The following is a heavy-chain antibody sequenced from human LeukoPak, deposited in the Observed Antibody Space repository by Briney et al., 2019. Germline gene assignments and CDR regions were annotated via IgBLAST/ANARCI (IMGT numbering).Heavy chain of an antibody. CDR3: ARASHCSGDSCYSGY. J-gene: IGHJ4*02. Sequence: SVKVSCKASGGTFSSYAISWVRQAPGQGLEWMGRIIPILGIANYAQKFQGRVTITADKSTSTAYMELSSLRSEDTAVYYCARASHCSGDSCYSGYWGQGTLVTVSS. V-gene: IGHV1-69*04. CDR2: IIPILGIA. CDR1: GGTFSSYA. D-gene: IGHD2-15*01.